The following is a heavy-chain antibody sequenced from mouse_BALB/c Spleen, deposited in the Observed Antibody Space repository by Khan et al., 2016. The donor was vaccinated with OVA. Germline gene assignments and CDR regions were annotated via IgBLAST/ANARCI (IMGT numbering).Heavy chain of an antibody. CDR3: ARQGGIYECPFDY. J-gene: IGHJ2*01. Sequence: EVELVESGGGLVRPGGSLKLSCAASGFTFNNYAMSWVRQTPEKRLEWVATVSSGGSYTYYPDSVKGRFTISRDNADNTLCLQMSSLRSEDTAVYYCARQGGIYECPFDYWGQGTTLTVSS. V-gene: IGHV5-9-3*01. CDR1: GFTFNNYA. CDR2: VSSGGSYT. D-gene: IGHD2-3*01.